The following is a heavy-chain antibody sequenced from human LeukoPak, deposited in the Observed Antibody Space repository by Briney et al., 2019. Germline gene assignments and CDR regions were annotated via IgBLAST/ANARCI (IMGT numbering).Heavy chain of an antibody. CDR2: IYYSGST. Sequence: SETQSLTCTVSGGSISSYYWSWIRQPPGKGLEWIGYIYYSGSTNYNPSLKSRVTISVDTSKNQFSLKLSSVTAADTAVYYCARAWGGYYDILTGYSAGGFDPWGQGTLVTVSS. CDR3: ARAWGGYYDILTGYSAGGFDP. J-gene: IGHJ5*02. V-gene: IGHV4-59*01. CDR1: GGSISSYY. D-gene: IGHD3-9*01.